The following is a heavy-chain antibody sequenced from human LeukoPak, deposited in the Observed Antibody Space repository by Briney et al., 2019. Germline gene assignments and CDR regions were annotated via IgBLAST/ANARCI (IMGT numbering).Heavy chain of an antibody. D-gene: IGHD3-16*02. J-gene: IGHJ4*02. CDR1: GFTFSTYA. CDR2: ISYDGSSK. V-gene: IGHV3-30*04. Sequence: GGSLRLSCAASGFTFSTYAMHWVRQAPGKGLEWVAVISYDGSSKYYADSVKGRFTISRDNSKNTLYLQMNSLRAEDTAVYYCARDQYESQLRLGELSMFDYWGQGTLVTVSS. CDR3: ARDQYESQLRLGELSMFDY.